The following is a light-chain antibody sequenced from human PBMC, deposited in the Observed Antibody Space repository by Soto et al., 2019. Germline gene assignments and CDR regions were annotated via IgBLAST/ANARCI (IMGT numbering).Light chain of an antibody. V-gene: IGKV3-20*01. CDR2: GAS. CDR3: QQYGGSRWT. Sequence: EIVLTQSPGTLSLSPGERATLSCRASQSVSSTYLAWYQQKPGQAPRLLIYGASDRATGIPDRFSGSGSGTDFTLTISRLEPEDFTVYYCQQYGGSRWTFGQRTRLDI. J-gene: IGKJ1*01. CDR1: QSVSSTY.